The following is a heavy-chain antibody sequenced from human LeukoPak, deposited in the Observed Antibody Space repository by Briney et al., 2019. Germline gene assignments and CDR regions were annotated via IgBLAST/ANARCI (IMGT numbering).Heavy chain of an antibody. CDR1: GFTFSNYG. V-gene: IGHV3-23*01. CDR3: AKRLYCSSTTRYAFDY. CDR2: ISGSGDTT. J-gene: IGHJ4*02. Sequence: GGSLRLSCGASGFTFSNYGINWVRQAPGKGLEWVSAISGSGDTTYYADSVKGRFTISRDNSKNTLYLQMNSLRVEDTAVYYCAKRLYCSSTTRYAFDYWGQGTLVTVSS. D-gene: IGHD2-2*01.